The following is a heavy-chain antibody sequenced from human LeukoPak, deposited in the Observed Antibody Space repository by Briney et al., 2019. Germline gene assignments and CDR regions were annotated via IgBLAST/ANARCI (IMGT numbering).Heavy chain of an antibody. J-gene: IGHJ3*02. CDR3: ARRRIVGSIDDAFDI. CDR1: GFTFSSYA. Sequence: GGSLRLSCAASGFTFSSYAMHWVRQAPGKGLEWAAVTSSDGNTQYYADSVEGRFTISRDNSNNTLYLQMNSLRADDTAIYYCARRRIVGSIDDAFDIWGQGTMVTLSS. CDR2: TSSDGNTQ. V-gene: IGHV3-30-3*01. D-gene: IGHD1-26*01.